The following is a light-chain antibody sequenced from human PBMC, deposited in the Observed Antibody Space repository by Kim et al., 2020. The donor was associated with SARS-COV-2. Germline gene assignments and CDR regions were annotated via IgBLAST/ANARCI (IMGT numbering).Light chain of an antibody. Sequence: SPGERATPSCRASQSVTGSFLAWFQQKPGQAPRLLLFGASSRATGIPGRFSGSGSGTDFTLTISRLEPEDFAMYYCQQYGSSPRTFGQGTKVDIK. V-gene: IGKV3-20*01. J-gene: IGKJ1*01. CDR3: QQYGSSPRT. CDR2: GAS. CDR1: QSVTGSF.